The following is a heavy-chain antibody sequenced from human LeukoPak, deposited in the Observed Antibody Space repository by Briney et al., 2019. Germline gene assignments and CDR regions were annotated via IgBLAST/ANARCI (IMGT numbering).Heavy chain of an antibody. Sequence: GGSLRLSCAASGFTFSSYSMNWVRQAPGKGLEWISYISGSGSSIFYADSLQGRFTVSRDNAKNSVYLQVNSLRAEDTAVYYCAREGGFGYDDAFDTWGHGTTVTVSS. V-gene: IGHV3-48*04. CDR2: ISGSGSSI. CDR3: AREGGFGYDDAFDT. J-gene: IGHJ3*02. CDR1: GFTFSSYS. D-gene: IGHD3-16*02.